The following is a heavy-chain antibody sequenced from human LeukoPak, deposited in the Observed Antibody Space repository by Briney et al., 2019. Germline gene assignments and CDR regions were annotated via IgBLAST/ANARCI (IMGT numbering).Heavy chain of an antibody. V-gene: IGHV3-48*01. CDR1: GFIFGRDS. CDR2: ISRDSDIR. D-gene: IGHD6-19*01. J-gene: IGHJ4*02. Sequence: GRSLRLSCAASGFIFGRDSMNWVRQAPGRGLEWISYISRDSDIRYYADSVRGRFHISRDNARNSLYLQMNSLRAEDTAVYYCARGLEYSSGWYKPNYFDYWGQGTLVTVSS. CDR3: ARGLEYSSGWYKPNYFDY.